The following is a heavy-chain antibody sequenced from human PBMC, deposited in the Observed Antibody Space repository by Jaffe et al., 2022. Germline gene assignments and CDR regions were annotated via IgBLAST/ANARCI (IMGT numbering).Heavy chain of an antibody. CDR1: GFTFSIYE. V-gene: IGHV3-48*03. Sequence: EVQLVESGGGLVQPGGSLRLSCAASGFTFSIYEMNWVRQAPGKGLEWVSYISSSGTTVHYADSVKGRFTISRDNAKNSLYLQMNSLRAEDTAVYYCARLGFPMWFGDLLYIDYWGQGTLVTVSS. D-gene: IGHD3-10*01. J-gene: IGHJ4*02. CDR3: ARLGFPMWFGDLLYIDY. CDR2: ISSSGTTV.